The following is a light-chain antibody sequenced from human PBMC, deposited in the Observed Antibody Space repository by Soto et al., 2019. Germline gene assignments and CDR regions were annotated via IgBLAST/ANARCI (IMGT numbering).Light chain of an antibody. CDR2: DAS. J-gene: IGKJ1*01. V-gene: IGKV1-5*01. CDR1: QSISSW. Sequence: DIQMTQSPSTLSASVGDRVTITCRASQSISSWLAWYQQKPGKAPKLLIYDASTLESGVSSRFSGSGSGTEFTITISSLQADDFATYYYQQYNSYSTFGQGTKVEIK. CDR3: QQYNSYST.